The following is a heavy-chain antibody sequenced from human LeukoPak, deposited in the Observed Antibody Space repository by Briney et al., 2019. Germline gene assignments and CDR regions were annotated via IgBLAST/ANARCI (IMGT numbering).Heavy chain of an antibody. V-gene: IGHV1-46*01. J-gene: IGHJ4*02. CDR3: AREGQQLKHFDY. CDR1: GNTFIGYW. CDR2: INPRGDAT. D-gene: IGHD1-1*01. Sequence: ASVNVSCKASGNTFIGYWIHWVRQAPGQGLEWMGAINPRGDATIGAQKFQGRVTTTRDTSTSTVYIELSSLRSEDTAVYYCAREGQQLKHFDYWGQGTLVTVSS.